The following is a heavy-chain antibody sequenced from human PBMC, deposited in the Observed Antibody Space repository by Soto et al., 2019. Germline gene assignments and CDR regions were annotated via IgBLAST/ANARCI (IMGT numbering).Heavy chain of an antibody. CDR3: AKIGQLDGY. CDR1: GFTFSSYG. D-gene: IGHD6-6*01. CDR2: ISYDGSNK. V-gene: IGHV3-30*18. J-gene: IGHJ4*02. Sequence: PGWSLRLSCAASGFTFSSYGMHWVRQAPGKGLEWVAVISYDGSNKYYADSVKGRFTISRDNSKNTLYLQMNSLRAEDTAVYYCAKIGQLDGYWGQGTLVTVSS.